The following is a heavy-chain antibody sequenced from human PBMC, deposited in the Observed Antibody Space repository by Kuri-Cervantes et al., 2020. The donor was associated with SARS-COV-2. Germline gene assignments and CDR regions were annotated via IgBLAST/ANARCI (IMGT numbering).Heavy chain of an antibody. Sequence: ASVKVSCKASGYTLTGYYMHWVRQAPGQGLEWMGWINPNNGGTNYAQKFQGRVTMTRDTSISAAYMELNRLRSDDTAVYYCARASFAWLSGCPQCYFDNWGQGALVTVSS. J-gene: IGHJ4*02. V-gene: IGHV1-2*02. CDR2: INPNNGGT. CDR3: ARASFAWLSGCPQCYFDN. CDR1: GYTLTGYY. D-gene: IGHD3-9*01.